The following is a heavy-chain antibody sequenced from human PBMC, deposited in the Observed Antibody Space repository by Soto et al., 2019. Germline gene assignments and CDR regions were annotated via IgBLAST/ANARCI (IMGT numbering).Heavy chain of an antibody. CDR3: ARHLLGVTTPYFDY. J-gene: IGHJ4*02. D-gene: IGHD4-17*01. CDR2: IYPDDSDI. V-gene: IGHV5-51*01. Sequence: GESLKISCKGSGYTFINYWIGWVRQMPGKGLEWMGIIYPDDSDIRYSPSFLGQVTISADKSISTAYLQWSSLEASDTAMYYCARHLLGVTTPYFDYWGQGTLVTVSS. CDR1: GYTFINYW.